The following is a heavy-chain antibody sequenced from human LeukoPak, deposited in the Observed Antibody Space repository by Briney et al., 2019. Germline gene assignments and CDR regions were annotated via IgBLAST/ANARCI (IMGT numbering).Heavy chain of an antibody. CDR1: GFTFSSYA. D-gene: IGHD6-13*01. Sequence: GGSLRLSCAASGFTFSSYAMSWVRQAPGKGLEWVSAISGSGYSTYYADSVKGRFTISRDNSKNTLYLQMNSLRAEDTAVYYCAKGPSRNIAAAGTDYWGQGTLVTVSS. CDR2: ISGSGYST. J-gene: IGHJ4*02. CDR3: AKGPSRNIAAAGTDY. V-gene: IGHV3-23*01.